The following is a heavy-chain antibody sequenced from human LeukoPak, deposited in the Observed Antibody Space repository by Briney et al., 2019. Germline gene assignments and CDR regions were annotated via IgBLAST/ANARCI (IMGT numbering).Heavy chain of an antibody. CDR2: IIPIFGTA. Sequence: ASVKVSCKASGGTFSSYAISWVRQAPEQGLEWMGGIIPIFGTANYAQKFQGRVTITADESTSTAYMELSSLRSEDTAVYYCASPGYSSGWEFDYWGQGTLVTVSS. CDR1: GGTFSSYA. CDR3: ASPGYSSGWEFDY. V-gene: IGHV1-69*01. D-gene: IGHD6-19*01. J-gene: IGHJ4*02.